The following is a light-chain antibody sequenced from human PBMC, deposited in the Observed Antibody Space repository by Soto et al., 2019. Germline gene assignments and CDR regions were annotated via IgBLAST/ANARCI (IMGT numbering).Light chain of an antibody. J-gene: IGLJ1*01. Sequence: QSVLTQPRSVSGSPGQSVTISCTGTSSDVGGYNYVSWYQQHPGKAPKLMIYDVSKRPSGVPDRFSGSKSGNTASLTISGLQAEDEADYSCCSYAGSYTYVFGTGSK. V-gene: IGLV2-11*01. CDR2: DVS. CDR1: SSDVGGYNY. CDR3: CSYAGSYTYV.